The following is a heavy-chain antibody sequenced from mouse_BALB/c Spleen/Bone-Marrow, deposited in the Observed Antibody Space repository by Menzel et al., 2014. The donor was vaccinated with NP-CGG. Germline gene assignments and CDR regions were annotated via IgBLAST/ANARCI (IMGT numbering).Heavy chain of an antibody. J-gene: IGHJ3*01. CDR1: GFTFSSFG. CDR3: AREYGNCWFAY. D-gene: IGHD2-10*02. Sequence: EVKLMESGGGLVQPGGSRKLSCAASGFTFSSFGVHWVRQAPEKGLEWVAYISSGSSTIYYADTVKGRFTISRDNPKNTLFLQMTSLRSEDTAMYYCAREYGNCWFAYWGQGTLVTVSA. V-gene: IGHV5-17*02. CDR2: ISSGSSTI.